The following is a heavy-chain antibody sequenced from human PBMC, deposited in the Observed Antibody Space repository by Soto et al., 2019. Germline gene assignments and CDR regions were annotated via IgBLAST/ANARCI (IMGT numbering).Heavy chain of an antibody. D-gene: IGHD3-22*01. CDR2: ISAYNGNT. CDR3: ARVGYYDSSGYYYFDY. CDR1: GYTLTSYG. J-gene: IGHJ4*02. Sequence: ASVKVSCKASGYTLTSYGISWVRQAPGEGLEWMGWISAYNGNTNYAQKLQGRVTMTTDTSTSTAYMELRSLRSDDTAVYYCARVGYYDSSGYYYFDYWGKGPLVTVSS. V-gene: IGHV1-18*01.